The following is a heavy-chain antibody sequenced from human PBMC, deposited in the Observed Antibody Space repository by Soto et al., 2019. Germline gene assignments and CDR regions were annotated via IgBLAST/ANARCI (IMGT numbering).Heavy chain of an antibody. CDR3: ARTITSGTRFDY. CDR2: VYHSGST. CDR1: GGSISTSNW. V-gene: IGHV4-4*02. Sequence: SETLSLTCAVSGGSISTSNWWSLVRHPPGKGLEWIGEVYHSGSTNYNPSFKSRVAMSVDKSKNQFSLKLNSVTAADTALYYCARTITSGTRFDYWGQGSLVTVSS. D-gene: IGHD1-1*01. J-gene: IGHJ4*02.